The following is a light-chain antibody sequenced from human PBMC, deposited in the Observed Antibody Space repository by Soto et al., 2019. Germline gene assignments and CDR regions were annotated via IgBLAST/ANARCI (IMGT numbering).Light chain of an antibody. J-gene: IGKJ5*01. CDR1: QGIGND. CDR3: LQHANYPIT. V-gene: IGKV1-17*01. CDR2: GAS. Sequence: DIQMTQSPSSLSASVGDRVTITCRASQGIGNDLVWYQQKPGKAPKRLVYGASTLQTGTPSSFSGSGSGTQFTLTISRLHHEDVATYYCLQHANYPITFGQGTRLEIK.